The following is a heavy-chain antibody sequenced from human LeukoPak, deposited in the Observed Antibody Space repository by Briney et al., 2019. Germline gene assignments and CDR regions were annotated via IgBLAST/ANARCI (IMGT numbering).Heavy chain of an antibody. V-gene: IGHV3-23*01. J-gene: IGHJ4*02. CDR3: AKDLRGGSSAYYFDY. Sequence: GGSLRLSCAASGFTFSSYAVSWVRQAPGKGLEWVSAISGSGGSTYYADSVKGRFTISRDNSKNTLYLQMNSLRAEDTAVYYCAKDLRGGSSAYYFDYWGQGTLVTVSS. D-gene: IGHD6-6*01. CDR1: GFTFSSYA. CDR2: ISGSGGST.